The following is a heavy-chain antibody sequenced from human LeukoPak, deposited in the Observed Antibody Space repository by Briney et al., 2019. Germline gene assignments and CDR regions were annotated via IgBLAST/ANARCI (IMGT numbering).Heavy chain of an antibody. CDR1: GYSVSSGYF. CDR2: IRHSGDT. D-gene: IGHD3-16*01. Sequence: PSETLSLTCTVSGYSVSSGYFWGWIRQSPGKGPEWIGTIRHSGDTYYNPSLKSRVTISIDTSKNHFSLTLESVTAADTAVYYCARDGGWVMVIEIDKWGQGILVTVSS. J-gene: IGHJ1*01. CDR3: ARDGGWVMVIEIDK. V-gene: IGHV4-38-2*02.